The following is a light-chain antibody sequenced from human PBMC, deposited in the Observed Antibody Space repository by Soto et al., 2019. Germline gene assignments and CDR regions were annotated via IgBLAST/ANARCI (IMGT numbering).Light chain of an antibody. V-gene: IGLV1-44*01. CDR3: AAWDDGLNCVV. CDR2: SNN. Sequence: QSVLTQPPSASGTPGQRVTISCSGSSSNIGSNTVNWYQQLPGTAPKLLIYSNNQRPSGVPDRFSGSKSGTSASLAISGLQSEDEADYYCAAWDDGLNCVVFGGGTKLTVL. J-gene: IGLJ2*01. CDR1: SSNIGSNT.